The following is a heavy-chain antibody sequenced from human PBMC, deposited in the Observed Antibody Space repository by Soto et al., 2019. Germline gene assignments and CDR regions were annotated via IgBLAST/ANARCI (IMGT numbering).Heavy chain of an antibody. CDR1: GYTFTTHG. CDR2: VRGDNGHT. CDR3: ARDVGYCRSGTCYREWFDP. Sequence: QVQLVQSGAEVKKPGASVKVSCKASGYTFTTHGITWVRQVPGQGLEWMGWVRGDNGHTNYAQSLQGRITMTTDKSTNTAYMELRSLRSDDRAVYYCARDVGYCRSGTCYREWFDPWGQGTLVSVSA. D-gene: IGHD2-15*01. J-gene: IGHJ5*02. V-gene: IGHV1-18*01.